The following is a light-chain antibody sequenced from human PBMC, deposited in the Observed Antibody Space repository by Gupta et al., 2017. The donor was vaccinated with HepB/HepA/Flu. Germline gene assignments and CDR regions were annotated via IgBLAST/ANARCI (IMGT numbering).Light chain of an antibody. CDR3: SSYISSKSMV. CDR1: SSDVGGYNY. Sequence: SALPQPASSAASPRPSITISCTGTSSDVGGYNYVSWYQQHPDKAPTLIIYNVSNRPSGVSDRFSGSKSGNTAYLTISGLQAEDEADYYCSSYISSKSMVFGGGTKLTVL. V-gene: IGLV2-14*03. CDR2: NVS. J-gene: IGLJ2*01.